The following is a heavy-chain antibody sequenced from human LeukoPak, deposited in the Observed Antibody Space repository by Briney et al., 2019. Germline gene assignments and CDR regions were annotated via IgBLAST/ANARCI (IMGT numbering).Heavy chain of an antibody. Sequence: GASVKVSCKASGYTFTGYYMHWVRQAPGQGLEWMGWINPNSGGTNYAQKFQGWVTMTRDTSISTAYMELSRLRSDDTAVYYCARVPRWLQPRGAFDIWGQGTMVTVSS. CDR1: GYTFTGYY. D-gene: IGHD5-24*01. CDR2: INPNSGGT. V-gene: IGHV1-2*04. J-gene: IGHJ3*02. CDR3: ARVPRWLQPRGAFDI.